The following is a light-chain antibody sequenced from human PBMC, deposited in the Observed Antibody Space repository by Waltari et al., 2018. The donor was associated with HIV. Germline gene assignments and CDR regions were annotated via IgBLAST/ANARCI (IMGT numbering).Light chain of an antibody. V-gene: IGLV3-1*01. CDR1: ELGATY. CDR2: QDI. J-gene: IGLJ2*01. Sequence: SYELTQPPSVSVSPGQTASITCSGDELGATYACWYQQKPGQPPVLVIYQDIKRPSGVSERFSGSNSGNTATLTISGTQTMDEADYYCQAWDSTTAGEFGGGTKLTVL. CDR3: QAWDSTTAGE.